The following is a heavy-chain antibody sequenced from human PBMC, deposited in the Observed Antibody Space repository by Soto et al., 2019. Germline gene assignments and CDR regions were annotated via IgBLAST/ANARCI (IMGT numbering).Heavy chain of an antibody. V-gene: IGHV1-69*13. D-gene: IGHD2-21*02. CDR3: ASHIVVVTAIHYYYYGMDV. CDR1: GGTFSSYA. CDR2: IIPIFGTA. Sequence: GASVNVSCKASGGTFSSYAISWVRQAPGQGLEWMGGIIPIFGTANYAQKFQGRVTITADESTSTAYMELSSLRSEDTAVYYCASHIVVVTAIHYYYYGMDVWGQGTTVTVSS. J-gene: IGHJ6*02.